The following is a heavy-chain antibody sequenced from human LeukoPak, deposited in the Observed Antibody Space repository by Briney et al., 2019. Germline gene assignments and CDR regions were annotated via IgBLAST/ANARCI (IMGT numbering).Heavy chain of an antibody. CDR3: ARDLRHLWFGELYSGMDV. Sequence: GRSLRLSCAASGFTFSSYAMHWVRQAPGKGLEWVAVISYDGSNKYYADSVKGRFTISRDNSKNTLYLQMNSLRAEDTAVYYCARDLRHLWFGELYSGMDVWGQGTTVTVSS. CDR2: ISYDGSNK. CDR1: GFTFSSYA. V-gene: IGHV3-30-3*01. J-gene: IGHJ6*02. D-gene: IGHD3-10*01.